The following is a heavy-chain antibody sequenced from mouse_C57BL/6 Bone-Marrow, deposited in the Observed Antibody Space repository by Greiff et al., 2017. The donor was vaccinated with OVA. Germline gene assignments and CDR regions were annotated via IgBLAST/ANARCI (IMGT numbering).Heavy chain of an antibody. Sequence: EVNLVESGGGLVQPGGSLKLSCAASGFTFSDYGMAWVRQAPRKGPEWVAFISNLAYSIYYADTVTGRFTISRENAKNTLYLEMSSLRSEDTAMYYCARHYYGSSPLYAMDYWGQGTSVTVSS. CDR2: ISNLAYSI. D-gene: IGHD1-1*01. CDR1: GFTFSDYG. CDR3: ARHYYGSSPLYAMDY. J-gene: IGHJ4*01. V-gene: IGHV5-15*01.